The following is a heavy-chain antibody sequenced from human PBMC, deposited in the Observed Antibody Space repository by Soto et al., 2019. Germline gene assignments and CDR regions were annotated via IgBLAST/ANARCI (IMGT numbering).Heavy chain of an antibody. CDR1: GFSISSSSYY. Sequence: SETLSLTCTVSGFSISSSSYYLGWIRQPPGKGLEWIGSIYYSGSTYYNPSLKSRVTISVDTSKNQFSLKLSSVTAADTAVYYCARQRPYCSGGSCYSGFDYWGQGTLVTVSS. J-gene: IGHJ4*02. D-gene: IGHD2-15*01. CDR3: ARQRPYCSGGSCYSGFDY. CDR2: IYYSGST. V-gene: IGHV4-39*01.